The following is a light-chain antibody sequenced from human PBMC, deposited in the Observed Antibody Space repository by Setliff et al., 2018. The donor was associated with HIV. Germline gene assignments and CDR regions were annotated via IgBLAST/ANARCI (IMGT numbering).Light chain of an antibody. V-gene: IGLV2-23*01. Sequence: QSALAQPASVSGSPGQSITISCTGTSSDIGRYNLVSWYQQYPGKAPNLIIYQATRRPSGVSNRFSGSKSGNVASLTISGLQAEDEADYYCCSNTGSNTFVFGTGTKVTVL. CDR3: CSNTGSNTFV. CDR2: QAT. CDR1: SSDIGRYNL. J-gene: IGLJ1*01.